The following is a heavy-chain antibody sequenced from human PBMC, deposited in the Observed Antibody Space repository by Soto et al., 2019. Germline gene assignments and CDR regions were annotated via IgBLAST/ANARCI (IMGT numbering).Heavy chain of an antibody. CDR2: ITPVLGIP. J-gene: IGHJ5*02. Sequence: QVQLVQSGAEVKKPGSSVKVSCKASGVTFSSYGVPWVRQAPGHGLEWMGRITPVLGIPNYAQTFQGRVTITADKSTSTAYMDLTSLKSEDTAVYYCAIEGPSGSYWTADPWGQGTKVTVSS. V-gene: IGHV1-69*04. D-gene: IGHD1-26*01. CDR3: AIEGPSGSYWTADP. CDR1: GVTFSSYG.